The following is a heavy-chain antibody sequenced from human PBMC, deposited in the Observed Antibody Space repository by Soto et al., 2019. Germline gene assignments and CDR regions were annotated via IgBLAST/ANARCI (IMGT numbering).Heavy chain of an antibody. V-gene: IGHV3-74*01. J-gene: IGHJ4*02. Sequence: EVQLVESGGGLVQPGGSLRLSCAASGFTFSSYWMHWVRQAPGKGLVWVSRINSYGSTTSYADSVKGRFAISRDNAKNTLYLQMNSLRAEDTAVYYCARVGVGAYHFDYWGQGTVVTVPS. CDR2: INSYGSTT. CDR1: GFTFSSYW. CDR3: ARVGVGAYHFDY. D-gene: IGHD1-26*01.